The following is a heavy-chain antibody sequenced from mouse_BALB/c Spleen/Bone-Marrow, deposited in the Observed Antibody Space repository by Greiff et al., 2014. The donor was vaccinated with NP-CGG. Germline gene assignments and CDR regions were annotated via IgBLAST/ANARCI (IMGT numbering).Heavy chain of an antibody. Sequence: VQLQQPGPELVKPGASVKVSCKASGYAFTSYNMYWVKQSHGKSLEWIGYIDPYNGGTSYNQKFKGKATLTVDKSSSTAYMHLNSLTPEDSAFYYCERRGTSYARDDWGKGPPVPVSA. CDR1: GYAFTSYN. J-gene: IGHJ4*01. CDR3: ERRGTSYARDD. D-gene: IGHD5-1*01. CDR2: IDPYNGGT. V-gene: IGHV1S135*01.